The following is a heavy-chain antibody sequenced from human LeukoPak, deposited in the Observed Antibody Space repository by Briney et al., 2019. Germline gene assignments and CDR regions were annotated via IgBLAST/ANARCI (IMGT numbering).Heavy chain of an antibody. V-gene: IGHV1-69*05. Sequence: SVKVSCKASGGTFSSYAISWVRQAPGQGLEWMGGIISIFGTANYAQKFQGRVTITTDESTSTAYMELSSLRSEDTAVYYCARFSPSGTGIDYWGQGTLVTVSS. CDR2: IISIFGTA. J-gene: IGHJ4*02. CDR3: ARFSPSGTGIDY. CDR1: GGTFSSYA. D-gene: IGHD3-10*01.